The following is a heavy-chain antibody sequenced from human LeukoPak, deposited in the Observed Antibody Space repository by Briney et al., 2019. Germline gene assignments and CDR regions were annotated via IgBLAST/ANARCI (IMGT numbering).Heavy chain of an antibody. V-gene: IGHV4-34*01. CDR1: GGSFSGYY. Sequence: SETLSLTCAVYGGSFSGYYWSWIRQPPGKGLEWIGEINHSGSTNYNPSPKSRVTISVDTSKNQFSLKLSSVTAADTAVYYCARALTKPLLWFGETFDYWGQGTLVTVSS. CDR3: ARALTKPLLWFGETFDY. D-gene: IGHD3-10*01. J-gene: IGHJ4*02. CDR2: INHSGST.